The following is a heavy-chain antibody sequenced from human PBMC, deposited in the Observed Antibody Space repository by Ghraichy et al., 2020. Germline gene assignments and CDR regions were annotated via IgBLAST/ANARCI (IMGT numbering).Heavy chain of an antibody. CDR3: ARGNFWFDF. J-gene: IGHJ5*01. V-gene: IGHV4-61*02. CDR2: VTPSGTT. Sequence: SETLSLTCTVSGGSIGSEAYYWSWIRQPAGKELEWIGRVTPSGTTNYSPSLKSRLTISVDTSKNQFSLELESVTAADTAMYYCARGNFWFDFWGQGILVTVSS. CDR1: GGSIGSEAYY. D-gene: IGHD1-7*01.